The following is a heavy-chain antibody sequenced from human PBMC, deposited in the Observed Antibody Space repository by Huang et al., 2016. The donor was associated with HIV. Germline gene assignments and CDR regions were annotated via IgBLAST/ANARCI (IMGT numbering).Heavy chain of an antibody. CDR1: GYSFASYD. D-gene: IGHD6-6*01. CDR2: MNPNSGNT. CDR3: VRGWYIAALPYFDY. Sequence: QVQLVQSGAEVRKPGASVKVSCEASGYSFASYDINWLRQATGQGLEWMGLMNPNSGNTGYAQKFQGRVTMTRNTSISTAYMELSSLRSEDTAKYFCVRGWYIAALPYFDYWGQGTLVTVSS. J-gene: IGHJ4*02. V-gene: IGHV1-8*01.